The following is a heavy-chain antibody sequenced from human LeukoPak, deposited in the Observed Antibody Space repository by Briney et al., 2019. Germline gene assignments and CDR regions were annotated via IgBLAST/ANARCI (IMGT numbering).Heavy chain of an antibody. D-gene: IGHD6-6*01. CDR2: SRISK. V-gene: IGHV3-23*01. Sequence: SRISKHYPHSVKGRFTISNHKSKNTLYLQMDNLRAEDTGVYYCAKDPSGSSSSWEDWFDPWGQGTLVTVSS. J-gene: IGHJ5*02. CDR3: AKDPSGSSSSWEDWFDP.